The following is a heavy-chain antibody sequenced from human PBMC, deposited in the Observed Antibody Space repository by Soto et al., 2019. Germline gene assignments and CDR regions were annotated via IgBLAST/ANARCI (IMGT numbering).Heavy chain of an antibody. CDR2: ISSSSSTI. J-gene: IGHJ4*02. V-gene: IGHV3-48*02. CDR1: GFTFSSYS. CDR3: ASFLAYCGGDCYSGSEYFDY. Sequence: PGGSLRLSCAASGFTFSSYSMNWVRQAPGKGLEWVSYISSSSSTIYYADYVKSRFTTSRDNAKNSLYLQMNSLRDEDTAVYYCASFLAYCGGDCYSGSEYFDYWGQGTLVTVSS. D-gene: IGHD2-21*02.